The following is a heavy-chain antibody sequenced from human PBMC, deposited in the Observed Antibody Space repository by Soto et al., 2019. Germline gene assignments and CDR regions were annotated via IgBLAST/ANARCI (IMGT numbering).Heavy chain of an antibody. CDR1: GGSISSGDYY. Sequence: SETLSLTCTVSGGSISSGDYYWSWIRQPPGKGLEWIGYIYYSGSTYYNPSLKSRVTISVDTSKNQFSLKLSSVTAADTAVYYCARANAGPYTYYYDSSGYYYPNWFDPWGQGTLVTVS. CDR2: IYYSGST. J-gene: IGHJ5*02. D-gene: IGHD3-22*01. CDR3: ARANAGPYTYYYDSSGYYYPNWFDP. V-gene: IGHV4-30-4*08.